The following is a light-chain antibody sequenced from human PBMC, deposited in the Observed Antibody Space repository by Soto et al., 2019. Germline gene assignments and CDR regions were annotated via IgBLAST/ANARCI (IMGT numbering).Light chain of an antibody. V-gene: IGKV3-11*01. CDR1: QSIRSY. Sequence: EIVLTQSPATLSLSPGDRATLSCRASQSIRSYLAWYQQKPGQAPRLLIYDASNRATGIPARFSGSGSGTDFPLTISSLEPEDFAVYYCQQRSNWPPMYTFGQGTKLEIK. J-gene: IGKJ2*01. CDR3: QQRSNWPPMYT. CDR2: DAS.